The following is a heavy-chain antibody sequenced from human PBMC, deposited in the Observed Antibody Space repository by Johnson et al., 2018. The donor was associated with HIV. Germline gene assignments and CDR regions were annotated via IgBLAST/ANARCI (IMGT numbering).Heavy chain of an antibody. CDR2: IYNGGST. Sequence: QVQLVESGGGVVRPGGSLRLSCAASGFTFDDYGMSWVRQAPGKGLEWVSVIYNGGSTYYADSVKGRFTISRDNSKNTPYLQMNSLRAEDTAVDYGAKDSPGEGDAFDIWGQGTMVTVSS. CDR3: AKDSPGEGDAFDI. V-gene: IGHV3-NL1*01. D-gene: IGHD3-10*01. J-gene: IGHJ3*02. CDR1: GFTFDDYG.